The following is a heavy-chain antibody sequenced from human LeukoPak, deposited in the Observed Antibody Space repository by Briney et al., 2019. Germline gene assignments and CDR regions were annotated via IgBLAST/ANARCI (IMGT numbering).Heavy chain of an antibody. J-gene: IGHJ4*02. D-gene: IGHD2-2*01. Sequence: SETLSLTCTVSGGSISSSSYYWGWIRQPPGKGLEWIGSIYYSGSTYYNPSPKSRVTISVDTSKNQFSLKLSSVTAADTAVYYCARAAYYCSSTSCQHLAGGYYFDYWGQGTLVTVSS. CDR2: IYYSGST. CDR3: ARAAYYCSSTSCQHLAGGYYFDY. CDR1: GGSISSSSYY. V-gene: IGHV4-39*01.